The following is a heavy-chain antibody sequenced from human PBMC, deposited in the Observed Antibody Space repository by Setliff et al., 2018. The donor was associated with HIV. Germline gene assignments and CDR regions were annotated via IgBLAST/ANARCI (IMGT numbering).Heavy chain of an antibody. CDR3: ARHRGRATPFDY. D-gene: IGHD3-16*01. J-gene: IGHJ4*02. CDR1: GGSINSGSYF. V-gene: IGHV4-61*02. Sequence: SETLSLTCTVSGGSINSGSYFWSWIRQPAGKPLEWVGRVYTSGSATYNPSLKSRVSISTDTSTNQFSLKLNSVTAADTAVYYCARHRGRATPFDYWGQGTLVTVSS. CDR2: VYTSGSA.